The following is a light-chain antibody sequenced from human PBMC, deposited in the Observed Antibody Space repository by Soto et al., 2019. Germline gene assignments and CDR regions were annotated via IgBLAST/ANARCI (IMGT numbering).Light chain of an antibody. CDR3: AAWDDSLSGWV. J-gene: IGLJ3*02. CDR1: SSNIGSNT. V-gene: IGLV1-44*01. CDR2: SNN. Sequence: QSVLTQPPSASGTPGQRVTISCSGSSSNIGSNTVNWYQQLPATAPKLLIYSNNHRPSAVPDRFSGSKSRTSASLAISGLQSEDEADYYCAAWDDSLSGWVFGGGTKLTVL.